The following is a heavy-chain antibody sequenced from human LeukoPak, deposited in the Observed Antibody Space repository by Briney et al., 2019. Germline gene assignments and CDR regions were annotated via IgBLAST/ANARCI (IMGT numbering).Heavy chain of an antibody. CDR2: IYYSGSA. CDR1: GGSISSGGYS. J-gene: IGHJ4*02. V-gene: IGHV4-30-2*03. Sequence: SETLSLTCAVSGGSISSGGYSWSWIRQPPGKGLEWIGYIYYSGSAYYNPSLKSRVTISVDTSKNQFSLKLSSVTAADTALYYCARHSSLRTFDYWGQGTLVTVSS. CDR3: ARHSSLRTFDY. D-gene: IGHD1-1*01.